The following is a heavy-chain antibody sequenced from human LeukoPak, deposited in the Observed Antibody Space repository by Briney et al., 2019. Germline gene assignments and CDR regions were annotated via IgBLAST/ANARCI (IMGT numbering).Heavy chain of an antibody. V-gene: IGHV3-7*01. CDR2: IKQDGSEK. Sequence: GGSLRLSCAASGFTFSSYWMSWVRQAPGKGLEWVANIKQDGSEKYYVDSVKGRFTISRDNSKNTLYLQMNSLRAEDTAVYYCAKDRVGWELLQPVDYWGQGTLVTVSS. CDR1: GFTFSSYW. D-gene: IGHD1-26*01. CDR3: AKDRVGWELLQPVDY. J-gene: IGHJ4*02.